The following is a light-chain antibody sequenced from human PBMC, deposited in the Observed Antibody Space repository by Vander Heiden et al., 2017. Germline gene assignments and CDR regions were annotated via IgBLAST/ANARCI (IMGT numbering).Light chain of an antibody. CDR2: KDS. V-gene: IGLV3-25*03. CDR1: ASPKQY. CDR3: QSADSSGTYVV. J-gene: IGLJ2*01. Sequence: SYELTQPPSLSASPRQTARITCSGYASPKQYAYWYQQKPGQAPVLVIYKDSERPSGIPERFSGSSSGTTVTLTISGVQAEDEADYYCQSADSSGTYVVFGGGTKLTVL.